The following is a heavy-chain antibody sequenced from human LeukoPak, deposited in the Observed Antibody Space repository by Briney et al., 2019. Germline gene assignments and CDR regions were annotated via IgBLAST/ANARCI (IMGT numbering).Heavy chain of an antibody. CDR3: ARGRPHGNDY. J-gene: IGHJ4*02. Sequence: GGSLRLSCAASGNYWMHWVRQAPGKGLVWVSRIASDGSSTTYADSVKGRFSISRDNAKNTLYLQMNSLRVEDTAVYYCARGRPHGNDYWGQGTLVTVSS. D-gene: IGHD4-23*01. V-gene: IGHV3-74*01. CDR2: IASDGSST. CDR1: GNYW.